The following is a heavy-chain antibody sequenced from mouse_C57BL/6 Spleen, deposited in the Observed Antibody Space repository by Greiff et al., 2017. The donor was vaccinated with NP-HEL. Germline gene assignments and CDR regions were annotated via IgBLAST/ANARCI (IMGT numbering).Heavy chain of an antibody. V-gene: IGHV1-55*01. Sequence: QVQLKQPGAELVKPGASVKMSCKASGYTFTSYWITWVKQRPGQGLEWIGDIYPGSGSTNYNEKFKSKATLTVDTSSSTAYMQLSSLTSEDSAVYYCAREEETMVTTWYAMDYWGQGTSVTVSS. D-gene: IGHD2-1*01. CDR1: GYTFTSYW. CDR2: IYPGSGST. CDR3: AREEETMVTTWYAMDY. J-gene: IGHJ4*01.